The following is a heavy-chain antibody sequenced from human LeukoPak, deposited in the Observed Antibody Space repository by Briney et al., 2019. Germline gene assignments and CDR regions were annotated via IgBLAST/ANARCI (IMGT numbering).Heavy chain of an antibody. V-gene: IGHV3-30-3*01. Sequence: GVLRLSCAASGFTFSSYAMHWVRQAPGKGLEWVALISYDKSNKYYADSVKGRFTISRDNSKNTLFVQMNSLRTEDTAVYYCARSGVQWQWLLTYDAFDIWGQGTMATVSS. CDR2: ISYDKSNK. J-gene: IGHJ3*02. CDR3: ARSGVQWQWLLTYDAFDI. CDR1: GFTFSSYA. D-gene: IGHD6-19*01.